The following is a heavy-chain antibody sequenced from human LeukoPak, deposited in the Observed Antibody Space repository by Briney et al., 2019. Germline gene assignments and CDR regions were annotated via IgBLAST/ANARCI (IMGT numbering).Heavy chain of an antibody. V-gene: IGHV3-7*01. J-gene: IGHJ4*02. CDR1: GFTFSSYC. Sequence: GGSLRLSCAASGFTFSSYCMSWVRQAPGKGLEWVSNIKQGGSEKYYVDSVKGRFTISRDNAKNSLYLQMNSLRAEDTAVYYCARIAAADFDYWGQGTLVTVSS. CDR2: IKQGGSEK. CDR3: ARIAAADFDY. D-gene: IGHD6-13*01.